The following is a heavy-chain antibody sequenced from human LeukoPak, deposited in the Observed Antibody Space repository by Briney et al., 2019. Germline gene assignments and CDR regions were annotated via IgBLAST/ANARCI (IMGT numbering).Heavy chain of an antibody. CDR2: IYPGDSDT. CDR3: ARRRKVGATGGYFDY. Sequence: GESLKISCKGSGYSFTSYWIGWVRQMPGKGLEWMWIIYPGDSDTRYSPSFQGQVTISADKSISTAYLQWSSLKASDTAMYYCARRRKVGATGGYFDYWGQGTLVTVSS. V-gene: IGHV5-51*03. CDR1: GYSFTSYW. J-gene: IGHJ4*02. D-gene: IGHD1-26*01.